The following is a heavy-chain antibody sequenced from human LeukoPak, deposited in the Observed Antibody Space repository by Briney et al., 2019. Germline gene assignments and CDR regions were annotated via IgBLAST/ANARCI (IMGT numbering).Heavy chain of an antibody. CDR1: GYTFSGYY. CDR3: ARGRGGGYFDF. Sequence: LGASVKVSCKAYGYTFSGYYIYWVRQAPGQGLEWMAWIHPNSGDTNYAQKFQGRVTMTRDTSISTAYMELSRLRSDDTAAYSCARGRGGGYFDFWGQETLVTVSS. D-gene: IGHD2-15*01. J-gene: IGHJ4*02. V-gene: IGHV1-2*03. CDR2: IHPNSGDT.